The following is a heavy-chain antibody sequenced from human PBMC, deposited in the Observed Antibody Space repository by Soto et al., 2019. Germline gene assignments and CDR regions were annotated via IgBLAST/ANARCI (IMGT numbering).Heavy chain of an antibody. CDR1: GFTFGDYA. CDR3: TREGARSGYDSVRLYNDY. D-gene: IGHD5-12*01. V-gene: IGHV3-49*03. Sequence: GGSLKLSGTASGFTFGDYAISWFRQAPGKGLEWVGFIRSKAYGGKTEKAQSVKGKFPISRYDSKSNAYLQMNSLKTEDTAVYYCTREGARSGYDSVRLYNDYWGQGTLVTVSS. J-gene: IGHJ4*02. CDR2: IRSKAYGGKT.